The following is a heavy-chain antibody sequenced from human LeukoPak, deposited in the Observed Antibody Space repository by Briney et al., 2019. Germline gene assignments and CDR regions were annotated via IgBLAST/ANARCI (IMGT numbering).Heavy chain of an antibody. V-gene: IGHV1-2*02. CDR2: ITPNSRGT. J-gene: IGHJ4*02. CDR1: GYTFTGYY. CDR3: ARVPSPAAML. D-gene: IGHD2-2*01. Sequence: AVKVSCKSSGYTFTGYYMHLLRQAPGQGREGMGWITPNSRGTNYAQKFQGRVTMTRDTSISTAYMELSRLRSDDTAVYYCARVPSPAAMLWGQGTLVTVSS.